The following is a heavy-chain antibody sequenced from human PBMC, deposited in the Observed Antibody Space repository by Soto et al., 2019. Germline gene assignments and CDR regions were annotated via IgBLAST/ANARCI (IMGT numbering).Heavy chain of an antibody. CDR1: GYTFTSYG. CDR2: ISAYNGNT. CDR3: ARGRGSRIPTYYYYGMDV. Sequence: GASVKVSCKASGYTFTSYGISWVRQAPGQGLEWMGWISAYNGNTNYAQKLQGRVTMTTDTSTSTAYMELRSLRSDDTAVYYCARGRGSRIPTYYYYGMDVWGQGTTVTVSS. V-gene: IGHV1-18*01. D-gene: IGHD3-10*01. J-gene: IGHJ6*02.